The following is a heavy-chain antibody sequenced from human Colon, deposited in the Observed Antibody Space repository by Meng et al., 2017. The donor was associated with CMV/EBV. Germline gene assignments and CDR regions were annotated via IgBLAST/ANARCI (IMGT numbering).Heavy chain of an antibody. CDR1: GGSVTSGSYY. CDR3: ARTYYYESSGYYSYYYHSGMDV. J-gene: IGHJ6*02. V-gene: IGHV4-61*01. Sequence: GSLSLSCSVSGGSVTSGSYYWSWIRQPPGKGLEWIGYMSYSGSTNYNPSLKSRVTISVDTSKNQFSLKLSSVTAADTAMYFCARTYYYESSGYYSYYYHSGMDVWGQGTPVTVSS. CDR2: MSYSGST. D-gene: IGHD3-22*01.